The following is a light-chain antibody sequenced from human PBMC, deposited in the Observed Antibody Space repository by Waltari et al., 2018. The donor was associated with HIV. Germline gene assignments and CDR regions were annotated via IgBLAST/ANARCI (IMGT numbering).Light chain of an antibody. CDR1: GLAKRY. CDR3: FSAADNNLGV. V-gene: IGLV3-27*01. J-gene: IGLJ3*02. Sequence: SYELTQPSSVSVSPGQTARITCSGDGLAKRYVRWFQQKPGQAPVLVIYKDIERPSGIPARFSGSSSGTTVTLTISGAQVEDEADYYCFSAADNNLGVFGGGTKVTVL. CDR2: KDI.